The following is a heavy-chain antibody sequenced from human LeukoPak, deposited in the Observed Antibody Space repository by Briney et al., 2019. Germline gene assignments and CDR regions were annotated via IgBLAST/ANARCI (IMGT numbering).Heavy chain of an antibody. J-gene: IGHJ3*02. V-gene: IGHV4-59*01. CDR1: GGSINNYY. CDR2: IYYSGST. D-gene: IGHD6-13*01. Sequence: SETLSLTCTVSGGSINNYYWSWIRQPPGKGLEWIGYIYYSGSTNYNPSLKSRVTISVDTSKNQFSLKLSSVTAADTAVYYCARDVSSSWYGGAFDIWGQGTMVTVSS. CDR3: ARDVSSSWYGGAFDI.